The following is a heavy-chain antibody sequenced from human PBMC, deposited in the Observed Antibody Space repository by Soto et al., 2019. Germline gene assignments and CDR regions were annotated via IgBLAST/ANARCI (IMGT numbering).Heavy chain of an antibody. D-gene: IGHD1-26*01. J-gene: IGHJ4*02. CDR2: TQPTKGPT. CDR3: ARGVSAGVDY. Sequence: XRQTAGRGLDWTGSTQPTKGPTXXAPKAQGRATMTSDTSINTAYMELTTLTSDDRAFSYCARGVSAGVDYWGQGTPVTVSS. V-gene: IGHV1-8*01.